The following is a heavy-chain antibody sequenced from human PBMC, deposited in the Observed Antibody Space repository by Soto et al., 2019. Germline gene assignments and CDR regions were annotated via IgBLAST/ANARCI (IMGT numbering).Heavy chain of an antibody. J-gene: IGHJ5*02. D-gene: IGHD2-2*02. CDR2: ISAYNGNT. V-gene: IGHV1-18*01. Sequence: ASVKVSCKASGYTFTSYGISWVRQAPGQGLEWMGWISAYNGNTNYAQKLQGRVTMTTDTSTSTAYMELRSLRSDDTAVYYCARDKGDIVVVPAAIGWFDPWGQGTLVPVSS. CDR3: ARDKGDIVVVPAAIGWFDP. CDR1: GYTFTSYG.